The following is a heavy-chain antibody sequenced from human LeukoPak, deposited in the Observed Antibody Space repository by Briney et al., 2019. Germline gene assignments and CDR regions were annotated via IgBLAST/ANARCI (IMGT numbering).Heavy chain of an antibody. D-gene: IGHD2-15*01. V-gene: IGHV3-74*01. Sequence: GGSLRLSRAASGFTFNNYAMTWVRQAPGKGLVWVSRINSDGSSTNYADSVKGRFTISRDNAKNTLYLQMNSLRVEDTALYYCARYCTGGSCYSSDFDNWGQGTLVTVSS. J-gene: IGHJ4*02. CDR3: ARYCTGGSCYSSDFDN. CDR2: INSDGSST. CDR1: GFTFNNYA.